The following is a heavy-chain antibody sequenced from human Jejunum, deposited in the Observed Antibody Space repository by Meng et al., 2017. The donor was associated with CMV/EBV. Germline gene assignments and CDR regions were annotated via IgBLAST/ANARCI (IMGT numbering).Heavy chain of an antibody. Sequence: ASGLNFSTSGFQWVRQARGQRLEWIGWIVAGRGDTNYAQKFQDRVSITRDMATKTVYMELGSLGPDDTAVYFCAADWKDVWSWGVWGQGTTVTVSS. CDR2: IVAGRGDT. V-gene: IGHV1-58*01. J-gene: IGHJ6*02. D-gene: IGHD3-10*01. CDR1: GLNFSTSG. CDR3: AADWKDVWSWGV.